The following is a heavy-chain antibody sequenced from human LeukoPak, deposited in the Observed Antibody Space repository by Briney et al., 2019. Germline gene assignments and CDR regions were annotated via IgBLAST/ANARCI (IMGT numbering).Heavy chain of an antibody. CDR1: GFTFDDYA. D-gene: IGHD3-22*01. CDR2: ITWNSGSI. J-gene: IGHJ4*02. CDR3: AKDAHLYYYDGSRYYIDY. Sequence: GRSLRLSCAASGFTFDDYAMHWVRQAPGKGLEWVSGITWNSGSIGYADSVKGRFTISRDNAKSSLYLQMNSLRPEDTALYYCAKDAHLYYYDGSRYYIDYWGQGTRVTVSS. V-gene: IGHV3-9*01.